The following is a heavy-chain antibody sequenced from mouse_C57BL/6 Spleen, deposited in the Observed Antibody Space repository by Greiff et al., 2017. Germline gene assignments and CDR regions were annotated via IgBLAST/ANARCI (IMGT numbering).Heavy chain of an antibody. Sequence: EVKLQQSGPVLVKPGASVKMSCKASGYTFTDYYMNWVKQSHGKSLEWIGVINPYNGGTSYNQKFKGKATLTVDKSSSTAYMELNSLTSEDSAVYYCARNYGSPSMDYWGQGTSVTVSS. CDR1: GYTFTDYY. CDR2: INPYNGGT. CDR3: ARNYGSPSMDY. V-gene: IGHV1-19*01. J-gene: IGHJ4*01. D-gene: IGHD1-1*01.